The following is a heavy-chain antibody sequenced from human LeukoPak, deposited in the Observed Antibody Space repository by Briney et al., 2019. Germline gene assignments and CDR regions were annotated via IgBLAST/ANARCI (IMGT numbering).Heavy chain of an antibody. CDR1: GGSFSGYY. J-gene: IGHJ4*02. CDR2: INHSGST. Sequence: SSETLSLTCAVYGGSFSGYYWSWIRQPPGKGLEWIGEINHSGSTNYNPSLKSRVTISVDTSKNQFSLKLSSVTAADTGVYYCARALLPLWFGELSPPSNWGQGTLVTVSS. V-gene: IGHV4-34*01. D-gene: IGHD3-10*01. CDR3: ARALLPLWFGELSPPSN.